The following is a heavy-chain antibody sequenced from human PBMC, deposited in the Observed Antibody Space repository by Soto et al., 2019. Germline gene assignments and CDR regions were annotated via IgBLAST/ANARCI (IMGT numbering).Heavy chain of an antibody. CDR1: GYTFSTYG. V-gene: IGHV1-18*01. J-gene: IGHJ5*02. Sequence: QVQLVQSGIEVKKPGASVKVSCKASGYTFSTYGLNWVRQAPGQGLEWMGWISAYNGNTNYAQKFQGRVTMTTDTSRSTAYMELRSLRSDDTAVYYCARDLVAVRPGWFDPWGQGTLVTVSS. CDR3: ARDLVAVRPGWFDP. CDR2: ISAYNGNT. D-gene: IGHD6-6*01.